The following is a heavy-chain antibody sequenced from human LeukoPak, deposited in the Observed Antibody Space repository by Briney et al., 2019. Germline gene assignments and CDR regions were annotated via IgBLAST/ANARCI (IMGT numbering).Heavy chain of an antibody. D-gene: IGHD5-24*01. Sequence: GGSLRLSCAASGFTFSDYYMSWIRQAPGKGLKWVSYISSSSNSIYYADSVKGRFTISRDNAKNSLYLQMNSLRAEDTAVYYCTISTKYAFDYRGQGTLVTVSS. CDR3: TISTKYAFDY. CDR1: GFTFSDYY. J-gene: IGHJ4*02. V-gene: IGHV3-11*01. CDR2: ISSSSNSI.